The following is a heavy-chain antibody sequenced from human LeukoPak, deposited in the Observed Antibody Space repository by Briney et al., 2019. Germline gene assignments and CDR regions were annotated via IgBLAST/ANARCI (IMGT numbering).Heavy chain of an antibody. D-gene: IGHD1-26*01. CDR1: GFTVSSYS. CDR2: ISANGRST. CDR3: ARVGLGSGFDY. J-gene: IGHJ4*02. V-gene: IGHV3-64*01. Sequence: RSGGSLRLSCAASGFTVSSYSMHWVRQAPGKGLDFVSAISANGRSTYYASSVKGRFTISRDNSKNTLYLQMGSLRAEDLAVYYCARVGLGSGFDYWGQGTLVTVSS.